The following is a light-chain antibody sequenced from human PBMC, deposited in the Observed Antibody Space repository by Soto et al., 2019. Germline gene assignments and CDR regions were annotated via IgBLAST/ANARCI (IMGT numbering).Light chain of an antibody. CDR2: DTS. CDR1: TGAVTSGHY. V-gene: IGLV7-46*01. CDR3: QSYDSSLSGSV. J-gene: IGLJ7*01. Sequence: QAVVTQEPSLTVSPGGTVTLTCGSSTGAVTSGHYPYWFQQKPGQAPRTLIYDTSHKHSWTPARFSGSLLGGKAALTLSGAQPEDEAEYYCQSYDSSLSGSVFGTGTQLTVL.